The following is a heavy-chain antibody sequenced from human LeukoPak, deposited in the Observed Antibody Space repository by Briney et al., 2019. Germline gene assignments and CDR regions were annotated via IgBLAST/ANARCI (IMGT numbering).Heavy chain of an antibody. J-gene: IGHJ4*02. CDR1: GYFISTGYY. Sequence: SGTLSLTCTVSGYFISTGYYWGWIRQSPGKGLEWIAIIYHSGNNYYNPSLKSRVTISVDTSKNQFSLKLTSVTAADTAIYYCARHRRRWLQLAAFDYWGQGTLATVSS. D-gene: IGHD5-24*01. V-gene: IGHV4-38-2*02. CDR3: ARHRRRWLQLAAFDY. CDR2: IYHSGNN.